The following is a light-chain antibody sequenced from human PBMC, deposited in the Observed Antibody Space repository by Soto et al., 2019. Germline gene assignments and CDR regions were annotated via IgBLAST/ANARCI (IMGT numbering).Light chain of an antibody. CDR2: GNS. CDR1: SSNIGAGYD. CDR3: QSFDSSLSGSYV. J-gene: IGLJ1*01. V-gene: IGLV1-40*01. Sequence: ALTQPPSVSGAPGQRVTIACTGSSSNIGAGYDVHWYQQLPGTAPKLLIFGNSNRPSGVPDRFSASKSGTSASLAITGLQAEDEADYYCQSFDSSLSGSYVFGTGTKVTVL.